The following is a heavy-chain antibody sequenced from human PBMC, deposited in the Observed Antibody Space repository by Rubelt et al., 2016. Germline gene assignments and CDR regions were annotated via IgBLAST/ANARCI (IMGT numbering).Heavy chain of an antibody. CDR3: ARSRTAAEYYFDY. V-gene: IGHV3-33*01. Sequence: QVHLVESGGGVVQPGGSLRLSCAASGFTSNTYAMHWVRQAPGKGLEWVAVIWFDGRKKFYADSVKGRFTISRDNSKNTLLLQMNSLRAEDTAVYYCARSRTAAEYYFDYWGQGTLVTVSS. J-gene: IGHJ4*02. CDR2: IWFDGRKK. D-gene: IGHD6-13*01. CDR1: GFTSNTYA.